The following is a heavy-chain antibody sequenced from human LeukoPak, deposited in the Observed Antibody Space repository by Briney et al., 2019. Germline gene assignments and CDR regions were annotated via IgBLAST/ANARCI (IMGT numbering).Heavy chain of an antibody. CDR3: AKDPRDHSYGWNWRYFDY. J-gene: IGHJ4*02. CDR2: IRYDGSNK. CDR1: GFTFSSYG. V-gene: IGHV3-30*02. D-gene: IGHD5-18*01. Sequence: GGSLRLSCAASGFTFSSYGMHWVRQAPGKGLEWVAFIRYDGSNKYYADSVKGRFTISRDNSKNTLYLQMKSLRAEDTAVYYCAKDPRDHSYGWNWRYFDYWGQGTLVTVS.